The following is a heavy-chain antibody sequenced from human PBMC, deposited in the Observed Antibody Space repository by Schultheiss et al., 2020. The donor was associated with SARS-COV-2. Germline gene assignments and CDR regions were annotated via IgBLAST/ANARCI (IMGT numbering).Heavy chain of an antibody. D-gene: IGHD3/OR15-3a*01. V-gene: IGHV3-30*03. CDR2: ISYDGSNK. CDR1: GFTLSHYW. CDR3: AREGGLRSIDY. J-gene: IGHJ4*02. Sequence: GESLKISCAASGFTLSHYWMSWVRQAPGKGLEWVAVISYDGSNKYYADSVKGRFTISRDNSKNSLYLQMNSLRAEDTAVYYCAREGGLRSIDYWGQGTLVTVSS.